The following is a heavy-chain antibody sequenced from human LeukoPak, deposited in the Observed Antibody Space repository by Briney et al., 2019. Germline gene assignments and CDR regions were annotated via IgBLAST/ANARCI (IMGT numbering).Heavy chain of an antibody. D-gene: IGHD1-26*01. V-gene: IGHV4-4*09. CDR3: AKFGTYPVHVSYSYYYMDV. J-gene: IGHJ6*03. Sequence: SETLSLTCTVSGGSNNSYYWSWIRQPPGKGLEWIWYTHPSGNTNYSPSLKSRVTISIDTSNNQFSLRLTSVTAADTALYYCAKFGTYPVHVSYSYYYMDVWGKGTTVTVSS. CDR2: THPSGNT. CDR1: GGSNNSYY.